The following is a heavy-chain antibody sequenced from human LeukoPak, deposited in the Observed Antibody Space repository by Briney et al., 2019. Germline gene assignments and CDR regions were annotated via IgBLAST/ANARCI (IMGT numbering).Heavy chain of an antibody. CDR1: GFTFDDYG. J-gene: IGHJ4*02. CDR2: INWNGGST. Sequence: GGSLRLSCAASGFTFDDYGMSWVRQAPGKGLEWVSGINWNGGSTGYSDSVKGRFTISRDNAKNSLYLQMNSLRAEDTALYYCARSRDYYGSGSFDYWGQGTLVTVSS. CDR3: ARSRDYYGSGSFDY. V-gene: IGHV3-20*04. D-gene: IGHD3-10*01.